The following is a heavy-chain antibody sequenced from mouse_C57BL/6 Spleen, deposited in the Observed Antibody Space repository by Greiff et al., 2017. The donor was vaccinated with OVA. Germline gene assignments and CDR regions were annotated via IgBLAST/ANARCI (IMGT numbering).Heavy chain of an antibody. CDR3: ARKGNYEDYAMDY. V-gene: IGHV5-15*01. J-gene: IGHJ4*01. CDR2: ISNLAYSI. CDR1: GFTFSDYG. Sequence: EVHLVESGGGLVQPGGSLKLSCAASGFTFSDYGMAWVRQAPRKGPEWVAFISNLAYSIYYADTVTGRFTISRENAKNTLYLEMSSLRSEDTAMYYCARKGNYEDYAMDYWGQGTSVTVSS. D-gene: IGHD2-1*01.